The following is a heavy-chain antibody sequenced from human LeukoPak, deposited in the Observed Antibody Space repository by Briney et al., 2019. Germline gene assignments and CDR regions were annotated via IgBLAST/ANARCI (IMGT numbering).Heavy chain of an antibody. CDR3: ARTYYYGSGSYLETYYFDY. Sequence: GESLKISCKGSGYSFTRYWIGWVRQMPGKGLEWLGIIYPSDSDTRYSPSFRGQITISADKSVTTAYLQWASLKASDTAMYYCARTYYYGSGSYLETYYFDYWGQGTLVTVSS. J-gene: IGHJ4*02. CDR2: IYPSDSDT. D-gene: IGHD3-10*01. V-gene: IGHV5-51*06. CDR1: GYSFTRYW.